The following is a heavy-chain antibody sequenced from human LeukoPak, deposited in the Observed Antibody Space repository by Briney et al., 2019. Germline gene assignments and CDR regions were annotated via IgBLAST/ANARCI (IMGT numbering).Heavy chain of an antibody. CDR3: AKDRPNFYETSGSYYKIKGDF. CDR1: GFTFNTYS. J-gene: IGHJ4*02. V-gene: IGHV3-23*01. CDR2: ITSSGRTP. D-gene: IGHD3-10*01. Sequence: GGSLRLSCAASGFTFNTYSINWVRQAPGKGLEWVASITSSGRTPYYTDSVKGRFTISRDNSKNTLYLQMNSLRGEDTAVYYCAKDRPNFYETSGSYYKIKGDFWGQGSLVTVSS.